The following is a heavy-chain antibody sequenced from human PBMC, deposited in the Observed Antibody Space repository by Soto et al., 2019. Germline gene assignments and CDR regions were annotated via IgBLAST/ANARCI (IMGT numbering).Heavy chain of an antibody. D-gene: IGHD5-12*01. CDR2: INPNSGGT. CDR1: GYTFTGYY. CDR3: ARAYSGYESTNGMDV. V-gene: IGHV1-2*02. J-gene: IGHJ6*02. Sequence: GALVKVSCNASGYTFTGYYMHWVRQAPGQGLEWMVWINPNSGGTNYAQKFQGRVTMTRDTSISTAYMELSRLRSDDTAVYYCARAYSGYESTNGMDVWGQGATVTVSS.